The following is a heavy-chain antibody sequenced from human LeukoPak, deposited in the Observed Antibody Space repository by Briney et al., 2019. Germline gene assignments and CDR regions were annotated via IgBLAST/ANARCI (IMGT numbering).Heavy chain of an antibody. Sequence: GGSLRLSCAASGFTFSSYWMSWVRQAPGKGLEWVANINQDGSEKYYVDSVKGRFTISRDNAKNSLYLQMNSLRAEDTAVYYCARGRTGLYSVVTHFDYWGQGTLVTVSS. J-gene: IGHJ4*02. CDR2: INQDGSEK. V-gene: IGHV3-7*03. CDR1: GFTFSSYW. D-gene: IGHD3-22*01. CDR3: ARGRTGLYSVVTHFDY.